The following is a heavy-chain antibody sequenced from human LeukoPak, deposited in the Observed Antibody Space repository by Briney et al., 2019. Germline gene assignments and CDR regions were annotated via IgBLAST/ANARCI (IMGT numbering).Heavy chain of an antibody. Sequence: SVKVSCKASGYTFTAYHIHWLRQAPGQGLEWMGWIKLVSSATKYTQKFQGRVTLTRGTSISTAYLELSRLRSDDTAIYYCARACRSCGDGACSCFDYWGQGTLVTVSS. D-gene: IGHD2-15*01. V-gene: IGHV1-2*02. J-gene: IGHJ4*02. CDR3: ARACRSCGDGACSCFDY. CDR1: GYTFTAYH. CDR2: IKLVSSAT.